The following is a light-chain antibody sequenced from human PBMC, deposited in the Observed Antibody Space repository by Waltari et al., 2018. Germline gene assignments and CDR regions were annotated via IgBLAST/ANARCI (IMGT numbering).Light chain of an antibody. CDR2: EAT. V-gene: IGKV1-5*03. Sequence: DIQMTQSPSTLSASVGYSVTLTCRASQSIGSWLAWYQQKPGKAPKLLIYEATSLESGVPSRFSASGSGTEFTLTISSLQPDDFATYYCQRYNSYPITFGPGTKVDI. CDR1: QSIGSW. J-gene: IGKJ3*01. CDR3: QRYNSYPIT.